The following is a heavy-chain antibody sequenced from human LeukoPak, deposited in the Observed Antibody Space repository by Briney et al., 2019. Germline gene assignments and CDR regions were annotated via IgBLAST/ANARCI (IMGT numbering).Heavy chain of an antibody. Sequence: GGSLRLSCAASGFTVSSNYMNWVRQAPGKGLEWVSSISSSSSYIYYADSVKGRFTISRDNAKNSLYLQMNSLRAEDTAVYYCARDQYVWGSYRPFPFDYWGQGTLVTVSS. CDR2: ISSSSSYI. J-gene: IGHJ4*02. CDR3: ARDQYVWGSYRPFPFDY. V-gene: IGHV3-21*01. D-gene: IGHD3-16*02. CDR1: GFTVSSNY.